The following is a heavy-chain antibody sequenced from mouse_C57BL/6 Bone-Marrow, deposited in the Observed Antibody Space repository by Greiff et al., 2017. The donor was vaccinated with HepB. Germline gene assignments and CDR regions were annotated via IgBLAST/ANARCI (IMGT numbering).Heavy chain of an antibody. CDR3: ARERLTGYFDY. D-gene: IGHD4-1*01. J-gene: IGHJ2*01. V-gene: IGHV3-6*01. Sequence: DVQLQESGPGLVKPSQSLSLTCSVTGYSITSGYYWNWIRQFPGNKLEWMGYISYDGSNNYNPSLKNRISITRDTSKNQFFLKLNSVTTEDTATYYCARERLTGYFDYWGQGTTLTVSS. CDR1: GYSITSGYY. CDR2: ISYDGSN.